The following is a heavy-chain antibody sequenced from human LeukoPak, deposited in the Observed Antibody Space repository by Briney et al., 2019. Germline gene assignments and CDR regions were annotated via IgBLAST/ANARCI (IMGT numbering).Heavy chain of an antibody. V-gene: IGHV3-64*01. Sequence: GGSLRLSCAASGFTFSSYAMHWVRQAPGKGLEYVSAISSNGGSTYYANSVKGRFTISRDNSKNTLYLQMGSLRAEDMAVYYCAGSAEEYSSGWYYFDYWGQGTLVTVSS. J-gene: IGHJ4*02. D-gene: IGHD6-19*01. CDR1: GFTFSSYA. CDR3: AGSAEEYSSGWYYFDY. CDR2: ISSNGGST.